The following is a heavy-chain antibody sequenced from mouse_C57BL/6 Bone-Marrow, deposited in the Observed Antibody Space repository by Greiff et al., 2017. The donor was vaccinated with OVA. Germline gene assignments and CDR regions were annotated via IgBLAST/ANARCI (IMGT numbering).Heavy chain of an antibody. Sequence: QVQLQQPGAELVKPGASVKMSCKASGYTFTSYWITWVKQRPGQGLEWIGVIYPGSGSTNYNEKFKSKATLTVDTSSSTAYMQLSSLTSEDSAVDYCARPLLRRYCYAMDYWGQGTSVTVSS. CDR1: GYTFTSYW. V-gene: IGHV1-55*01. J-gene: IGHJ4*01. CDR3: ARPLLRRYCYAMDY. CDR2: IYPGSGST. D-gene: IGHD1-1*01.